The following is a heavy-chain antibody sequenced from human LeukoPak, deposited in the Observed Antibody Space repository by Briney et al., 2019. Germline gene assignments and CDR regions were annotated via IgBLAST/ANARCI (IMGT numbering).Heavy chain of an antibody. CDR3: ATEGRRYSGYGGVGY. V-gene: IGHV1-24*01. CDR1: GYTLTELS. Sequence: GASVKVSCKVSGYTLTELSMHWVRQAPGKELEWMGGFDPEDGETIYAQKFQGRVTMTEDTSTDTAYMELSSLRSEDTAVYYCATEGRRYSGYGGVGYWGQGTLVTVSS. D-gene: IGHD5-12*01. CDR2: FDPEDGET. J-gene: IGHJ4*02.